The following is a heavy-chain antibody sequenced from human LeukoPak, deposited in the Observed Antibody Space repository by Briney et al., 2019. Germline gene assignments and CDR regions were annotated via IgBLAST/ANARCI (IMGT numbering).Heavy chain of an antibody. Sequence: ASVKVSCKVSGYTLTELSMHWVRQAPGKGLEWMGGFDPEDGETIYAQKFQGRVTMTRDTSTSTVYMELSSLRSEDTAVYYCASSYDSSGYVWFDPWGQGTLVTVSS. CDR2: FDPEDGET. CDR1: GYTLTELS. CDR3: ASSYDSSGYVWFDP. V-gene: IGHV1-24*01. J-gene: IGHJ5*02. D-gene: IGHD3-22*01.